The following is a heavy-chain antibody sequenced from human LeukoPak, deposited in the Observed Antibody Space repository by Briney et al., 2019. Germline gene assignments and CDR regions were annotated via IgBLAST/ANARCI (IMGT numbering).Heavy chain of an antibody. Sequence: PSETLSLTCTVPGGSISSYYWSWIRQPPGKGLEWIGYIYYSGSTNYNPSLKSRVTISVDTSKNQFSLKPSSVTAADTAVYYCARFSSGPDHNWFDPWGQGTLVTVSS. CDR2: IYYSGST. CDR1: GGSISSYY. V-gene: IGHV4-59*01. D-gene: IGHD3-10*01. CDR3: ARFSSGPDHNWFDP. J-gene: IGHJ5*02.